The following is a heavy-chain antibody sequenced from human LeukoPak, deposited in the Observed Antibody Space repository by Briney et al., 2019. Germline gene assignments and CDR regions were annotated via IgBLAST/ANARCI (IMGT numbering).Heavy chain of an antibody. Sequence: GGSLRLSCAASGFTFSNYWMSWVRQAPGKGLEWVANIKQDGSERYYVDSVKGRFTISRDNAKNSLYLQMNCLRAEDTAVYYCAGGDVFDMWGQGTMVTVSS. CDR1: GFTFSNYW. CDR3: AGGDVFDM. J-gene: IGHJ3*02. V-gene: IGHV3-7*04. CDR2: IKQDGSER.